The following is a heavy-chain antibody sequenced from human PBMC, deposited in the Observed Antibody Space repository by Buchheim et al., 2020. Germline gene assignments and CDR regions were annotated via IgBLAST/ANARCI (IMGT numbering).Heavy chain of an antibody. CDR3: ARETRWLVRYYYYGMDV. J-gene: IGHJ6*02. Sequence: EVQLVESGGGLVQPGGSLRLSCAASGFTFSDHSMDWVRQAPGKGLEWVGRTRNKANSYTTEYPASLKGRFTISRHDSTTSLYLQMNSLKTEDTAVYYCARETRWLVRYYYYGMDVWGQGTT. V-gene: IGHV3-72*01. D-gene: IGHD6-19*01. CDR1: GFTFSDHS. CDR2: TRNKANSYTT.